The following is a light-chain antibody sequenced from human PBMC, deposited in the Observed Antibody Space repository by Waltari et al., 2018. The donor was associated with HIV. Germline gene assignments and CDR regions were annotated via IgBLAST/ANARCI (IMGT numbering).Light chain of an antibody. CDR3: AAWDDSLNGYV. Sequence: QSVLTQPPSASGTPGQRVTISCSGSSSNIGSNTVNWYQQLPGTAPKLLIYSNSRRPSGVPDRFSGSKSVTSASLAISGLQSEDEADYYCAAWDDSLNGYVFGTGTKVTVL. CDR2: SNS. J-gene: IGLJ1*01. CDR1: SSNIGSNT. V-gene: IGLV1-44*01.